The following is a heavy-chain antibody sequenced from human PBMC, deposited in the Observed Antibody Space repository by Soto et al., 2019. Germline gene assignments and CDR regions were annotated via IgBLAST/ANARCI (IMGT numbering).Heavy chain of an antibody. J-gene: IGHJ6*02. D-gene: IGHD3-3*01. CDR3: ARESGYYTFYDNYSMDV. CDR2: IKQDGSEK. V-gene: IGHV3-7*01. Sequence: GGSLRLSCAASGFTFSSYWMSWVRQAPGKGLEWVANIKQDGSEKYYVDSVKGRFTISRDNAKNSMYLQMNSLRAEDTAVYYCARESGYYTFYDNYSMDVWGQGTTVTVSS. CDR1: GFTFSSYW.